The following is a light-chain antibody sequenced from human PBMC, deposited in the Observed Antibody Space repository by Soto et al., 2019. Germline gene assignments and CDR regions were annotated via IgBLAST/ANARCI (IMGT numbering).Light chain of an antibody. CDR2: KAS. Sequence: IQLTQSPYTLSASVGARVTLTCLASESISRWLAWNQQKPGKAPKLLIYKASSLESGVPSRFSGSGSGTEFTLTINSLQADDFATYYCQQHNSFSITFGQGTLLEIK. J-gene: IGKJ5*01. V-gene: IGKV1-5*03. CDR3: QQHNSFSIT. CDR1: ESISRW.